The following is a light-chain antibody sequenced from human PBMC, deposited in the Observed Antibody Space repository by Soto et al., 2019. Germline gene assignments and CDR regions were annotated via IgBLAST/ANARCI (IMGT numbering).Light chain of an antibody. CDR1: QSVGTF. CDR2: DAS. Sequence: IVLTQSPATLSLSPGERATISCRASQSVGTFLAWYQQRPGQAPRLLIYDASNKAAGIAARFSGGGSETEFTLTIISLEPEDFAVYYCQQRASWPSFGGGTKVEIK. V-gene: IGKV3-11*01. J-gene: IGKJ4*01. CDR3: QQRASWPS.